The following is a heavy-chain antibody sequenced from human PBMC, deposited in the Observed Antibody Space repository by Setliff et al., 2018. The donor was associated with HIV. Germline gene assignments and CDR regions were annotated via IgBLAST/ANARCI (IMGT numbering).Heavy chain of an antibody. CDR3: ATAYDTNGYDCYFDL. D-gene: IGHD3-22*01. Sequence: PGGSLRLSCAASGFTFSSYAMSWVRQAPGKGLEWVSTISSGSGANTYYADSVKGRFTISRDNSKNTIYLTLNNMRPDDSAVYYCATAYDTNGYDCYFDLWGRGTLVTVSS. J-gene: IGHJ2*01. CDR2: ISSGSGANT. CDR1: GFTFSSYA. V-gene: IGHV3-23*01.